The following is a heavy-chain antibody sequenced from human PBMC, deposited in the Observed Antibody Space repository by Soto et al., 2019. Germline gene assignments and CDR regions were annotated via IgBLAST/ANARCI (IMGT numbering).Heavy chain of an antibody. CDR3: ARNFAAGDF. Sequence: QVQLVQSGAEVKKPGASVKVSCKASGYIFINYYIHWVRQAPGQGLEWIGIINPNRGSTNYVQKFRGRVSLSRDTSTSTVYMDLSSLRSEETAMYYCARNFAAGDFWGQGTLVTVSS. J-gene: IGHJ4*02. D-gene: IGHD6-13*01. CDR1: GYIFINYY. V-gene: IGHV1-46*01. CDR2: INPNRGST.